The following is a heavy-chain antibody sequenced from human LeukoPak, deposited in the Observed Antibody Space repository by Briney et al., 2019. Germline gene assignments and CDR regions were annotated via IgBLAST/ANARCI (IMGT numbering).Heavy chain of an antibody. J-gene: IGHJ4*02. V-gene: IGHV1-18*04. CDR3: ARDRAIYDSSGYYYLY. D-gene: IGHD3-22*01. Sequence: ASVKVSCKTSGYSFTGYYIHWVRQAPGQGLEWMGWISAYNGNTNYAQKLQGRVTMTTDTSTSTAYMELRSLRSDDTAVYYCARDRAIYDSSGYYYLYWGQGTLVTVSS. CDR2: ISAYNGNT. CDR1: GYSFTGYY.